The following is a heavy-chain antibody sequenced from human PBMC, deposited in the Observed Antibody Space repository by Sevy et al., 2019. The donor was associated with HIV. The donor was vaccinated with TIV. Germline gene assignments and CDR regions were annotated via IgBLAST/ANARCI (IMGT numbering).Heavy chain of an antibody. D-gene: IGHD3-22*01. Sequence: GESLKISCQGSGYSFTSHWIGWVRHMPGKGLEWMGIIYPEDSETRYSPSFQGQVTFSADKSNSTAYPQWSSLKASDTAMYYCATSRSGYFDSSGYYIYWGQGTLVTVSS. CDR2: IYPEDSET. CDR3: ATSRSGYFDSSGYYIY. V-gene: IGHV5-51*01. J-gene: IGHJ4*02. CDR1: GYSFTSHW.